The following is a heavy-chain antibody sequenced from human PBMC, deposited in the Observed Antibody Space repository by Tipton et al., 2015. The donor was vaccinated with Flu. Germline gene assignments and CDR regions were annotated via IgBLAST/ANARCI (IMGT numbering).Heavy chain of an antibody. V-gene: IGHV3-49*03. CDR1: GFNFGDYD. J-gene: IGHJ4*02. D-gene: IGHD3-22*01. Sequence: SLRLSCTGSGFNFGDYDMTWLRQAPGKGLEWVSLVRSRGYGGTPEYAASVRGRFSVSRDDSKNIAYLQMDSLKSEDTAVYYCAKVVYDDSGYYHPALEHWGQGTLVNVSS. CDR2: VRSRGYGGTP. CDR3: AKVVYDDSGYYHPALEH.